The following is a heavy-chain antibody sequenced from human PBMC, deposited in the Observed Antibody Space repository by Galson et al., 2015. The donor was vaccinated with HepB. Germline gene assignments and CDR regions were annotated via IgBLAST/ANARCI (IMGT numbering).Heavy chain of an antibody. CDR2: ISWDSVGI. CDR1: GFSFDDYA. Sequence: SLRLSCAASGFSFDDYAMHWVRQAPGKGLEWVSGISWDSVGIGYADSVKGRFTISRDNAKNSLYLQMNSLRAEDTAFYYCAKGYTGSYKFYLDYWGQGTQVTVSS. CDR3: AKGYTGSYKFYLDY. J-gene: IGHJ4*02. V-gene: IGHV3-9*01. D-gene: IGHD1-26*01.